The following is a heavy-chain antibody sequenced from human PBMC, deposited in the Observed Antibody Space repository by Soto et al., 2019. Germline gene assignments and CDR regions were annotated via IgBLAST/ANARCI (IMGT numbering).Heavy chain of an antibody. CDR1: GDSVSIYSGA. D-gene: IGHD5-12*01. CDR2: TYYRSKWYY. CDR3: ANDLGYSLDD. V-gene: IGHV6-1*01. Sequence: SQTLSLTCVISGDSVSIYSGAWNWIRQSPSRGLEWLGRTYYRSKWYYDYAESVKSRIIISVDTSKNQFSLQLNSVTPEDAAFYYCANDLGYSLDDWGQGTEVTVSS. J-gene: IGHJ4*02.